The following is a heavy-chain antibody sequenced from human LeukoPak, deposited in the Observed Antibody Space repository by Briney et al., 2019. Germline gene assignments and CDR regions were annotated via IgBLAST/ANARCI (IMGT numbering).Heavy chain of an antibody. Sequence: GSLRLSCAASGFTFSRYWMHWVRQAPGKGLVWVSRIHSDGSSTSYADSVKGRFTISRDNAKNTLYLQMNSLRAEDTAVYYCARGYDYMDVWGKGTTVTISS. CDR1: GFTFSRYW. D-gene: IGHD2-15*01. CDR3: ARGYDYMDV. CDR2: IHSDGSST. V-gene: IGHV3-74*01. J-gene: IGHJ6*03.